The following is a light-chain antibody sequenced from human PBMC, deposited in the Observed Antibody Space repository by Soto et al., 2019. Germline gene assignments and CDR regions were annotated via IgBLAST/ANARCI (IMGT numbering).Light chain of an antibody. J-gene: IGKJ5*01. V-gene: IGKV1-33*01. CDR3: QQSDSLPIT. CDR2: DAS. Sequence: DIQMTQSPSYLSASVGDRVTITCRASQDISNYLNWYQQRPGKAPKLLIYDASNLERGVPSRFSGSRSGTHFTFAITSLQPEDVATYYCQQSDSLPITFGQGTRLEI. CDR1: QDISNY.